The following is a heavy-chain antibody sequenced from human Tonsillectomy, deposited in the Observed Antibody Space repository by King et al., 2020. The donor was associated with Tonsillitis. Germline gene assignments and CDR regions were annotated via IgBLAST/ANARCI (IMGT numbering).Heavy chain of an antibody. CDR2: INGDGTTT. V-gene: IGHV3-74*01. J-gene: IGHJ4*02. CDR3: ARGGTGYYFDSSGYPDS. CDR1: GFTFSDYC. Sequence: VQLVESGGGLVQPGGSLRRYCAASGFTFSDYCMHWVRQAPGKGLVWGSRINGDGTTTNYADSVKGRFTISRDNAKKTLYLQMNSLRDEDTAVFYCARGGTGYYFDSSGYPDSWGQGTLVTVSS. D-gene: IGHD3-22*01.